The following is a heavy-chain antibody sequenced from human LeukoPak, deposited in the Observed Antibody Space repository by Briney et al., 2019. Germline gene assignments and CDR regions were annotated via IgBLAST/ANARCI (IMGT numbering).Heavy chain of an antibody. CDR3: ASENTGYDRYSFDI. CDR1: GGSISSGAYS. V-gene: IGHV4-30-2*01. J-gene: IGHJ3*02. CDR2: IYHSGST. D-gene: IGHD5-12*01. Sequence: PSETLSLTCAVSGGSISSGAYSWSWVRQRPGEGLEWVGYIYHSGSTYDNPSLPRRITISLDRSKNQFSLKLSSMTAVDTAVYYCASENTGYDRYSFDIWGQGTMVTVSS.